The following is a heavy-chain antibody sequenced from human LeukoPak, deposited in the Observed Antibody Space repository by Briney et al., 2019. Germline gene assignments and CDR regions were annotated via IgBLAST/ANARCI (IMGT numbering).Heavy chain of an antibody. Sequence: EASVKVSCTASGYTFNGYYIHWVRQAPGQGLEWMGWINPNSGGTNYAQKFQGRVTMTRDTSISTAYMELSRLRSDDTAVYYCARVGSGSGGSFDPWGQGTLVTVSS. CDR2: INPNSGGT. CDR1: GYTFNGYY. D-gene: IGHD2-15*01. V-gene: IGHV1-2*02. CDR3: ARVGSGSGGSFDP. J-gene: IGHJ5*02.